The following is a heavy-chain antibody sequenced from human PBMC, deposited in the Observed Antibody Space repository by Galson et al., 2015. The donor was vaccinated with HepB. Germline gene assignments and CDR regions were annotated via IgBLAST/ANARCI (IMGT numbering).Heavy chain of an antibody. CDR3: AKDHRPGIAVAGTGFYFDY. CDR2: IRYDGSNK. CDR1: GFTFSSYG. J-gene: IGHJ4*02. Sequence: SLRLSCAASGFTFSSYGMHWVRQAPGKGLAWVACIRYDGSNKYYADSVKGRFTISRDNSKNTLYLQMNSLRAEDTAVYYCAKDHRPGIAVAGTGFYFDYWGQGTLVTVSS. V-gene: IGHV3-30*02. D-gene: IGHD6-19*01.